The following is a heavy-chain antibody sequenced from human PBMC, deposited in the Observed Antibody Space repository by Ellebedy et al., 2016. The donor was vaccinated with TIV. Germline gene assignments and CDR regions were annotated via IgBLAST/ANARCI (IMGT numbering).Heavy chain of an antibody. CDR1: GYTFTDYT. J-gene: IGHJ5*02. D-gene: IGHD1-26*01. CDR3: ATDIVGATWNWFDP. Sequence: AASVKVSCKASGYTFTDYTINWLRQAPGQGPEGLGYISGYSGKTNYAQKFQGRVTMTEDTSTDTAYMELSSLRSEDTAVYYCATDIVGATWNWFDPWGQGTLVTVSS. CDR2: ISGYSGKT. V-gene: IGHV1-18*04.